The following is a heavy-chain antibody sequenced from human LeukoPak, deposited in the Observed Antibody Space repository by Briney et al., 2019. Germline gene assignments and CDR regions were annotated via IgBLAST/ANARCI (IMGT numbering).Heavy chain of an antibody. V-gene: IGHV1-2*06. CDR1: GYTFTGYY. CDR2: INPNSGGT. J-gene: IGHJ6*02. D-gene: IGHD3-3*02. CDR3: ARVGFLEWLAGPTPLDV. Sequence: ASVKVSCKASGYTFTGYYVHWVRQAPGQGLEWMGRINPNSGGTNYAQKFQGRVTMTRDTSISTAYMELSRLRSDDTAVYYCARVGFLEWLAGPTPLDVWGQGATVTVSS.